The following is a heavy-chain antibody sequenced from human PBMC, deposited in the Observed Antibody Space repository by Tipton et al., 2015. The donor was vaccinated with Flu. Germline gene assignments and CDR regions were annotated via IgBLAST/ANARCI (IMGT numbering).Heavy chain of an antibody. CDR1: GFTFSVYV. D-gene: IGHD2-15*01. CDR2: IPPDGNYK. J-gene: IGHJ4*02. CDR3: AKEWGPSRGATGFDY. V-gene: IGHV3-30-3*01. Sequence: SLRLSCAASGFTFSVYVMHWVRQAPGKGLEWVAVIPPDGNYKHHADSVKGRFTISRDNPKNTLYLQMDSLRAEDTAVYYCAKEWGPSRGATGFDYWGQGTLVTVSS.